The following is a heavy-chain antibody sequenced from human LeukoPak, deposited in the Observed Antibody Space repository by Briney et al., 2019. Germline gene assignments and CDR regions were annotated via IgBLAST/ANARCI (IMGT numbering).Heavy chain of an antibody. Sequence: GGSLRLSCAASGFTFSSYWMSWIRQAPGKGLEWVANIKQDGSEKYYVDSVKGRFTISRDNAKNSLYLQMNSLRAEDTAVYYCARGSGYEYYYYYMDVWGKGTTVTVSS. J-gene: IGHJ6*03. V-gene: IGHV3-7*01. CDR2: IKQDGSEK. CDR1: GFTFSSYW. D-gene: IGHD5-12*01. CDR3: ARGSGYEYYYYYMDV.